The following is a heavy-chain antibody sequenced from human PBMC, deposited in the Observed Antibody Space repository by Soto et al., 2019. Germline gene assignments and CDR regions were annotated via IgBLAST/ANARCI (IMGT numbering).Heavy chain of an antibody. CDR1: GYTFTGYY. V-gene: IGHV1-2*02. CDR3: ARASSSSWPDFDY. J-gene: IGHJ4*02. Sequence: QVQLVQSGAEVKKPGASVKVSCKASGYTFTGYYMHWVRQAPGQGLEWMGWINPNSGGTNYARKFQGRVTMTRDTSISTAYMELSRLRSDDTAVYYCARASSSSWPDFDYWGQGTLVTVSS. D-gene: IGHD6-13*01. CDR2: INPNSGGT.